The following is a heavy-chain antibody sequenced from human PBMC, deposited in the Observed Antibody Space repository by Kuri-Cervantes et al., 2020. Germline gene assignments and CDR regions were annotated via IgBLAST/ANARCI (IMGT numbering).Heavy chain of an antibody. CDR3: AKRFYDSGGHFDY. CDR1: GFTFSRYA. CDR2: ISGSGVST. V-gene: IGHV3-23*01. Sequence: GESLKISCIGSGFTFSRYAMSWVRQAPGKGLEWVSSISGSGVSTYYADSVRGRFAISRDNSRNTLFLQMNSLRAEDTAVYYCAKRFYDSGGHFDYWGQGTLVTVSS. D-gene: IGHD3-22*01. J-gene: IGHJ4*02.